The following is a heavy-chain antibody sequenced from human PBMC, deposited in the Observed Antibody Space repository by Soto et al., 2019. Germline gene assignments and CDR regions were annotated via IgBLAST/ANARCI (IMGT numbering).Heavy chain of an antibody. D-gene: IGHD5-18*01. V-gene: IGHV4-61*08. CDR1: GGSVSSGGYY. Sequence: SETLSLTCTVSGGSVSSGGYYWSWIRQPPGKGLEWIGYIYYSGNTNYNPSLKSRVIISVDTSKNLFSLKLTSVTAADTAVYYCARIPVDTSMIYWLDPWGQGTMITFSS. CDR2: IYYSGNT. J-gene: IGHJ5*02. CDR3: ARIPVDTSMIYWLDP.